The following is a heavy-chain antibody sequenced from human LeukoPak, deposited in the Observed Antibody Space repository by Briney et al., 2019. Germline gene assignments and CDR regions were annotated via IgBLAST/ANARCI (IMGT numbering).Heavy chain of an antibody. J-gene: IGHJ4*02. Sequence: SETLSLTCAVFGASFSGYYWGWIRQPPGKGLEWIGEINHIGSTNYNPSLKSRVTISVDTSKNQFSLKLGAVTAADTAVYYCARGLRPWGRDVSYWGQGTLVTVST. CDR2: INHIGST. CDR1: GASFSGYY. D-gene: IGHD3-16*01. CDR3: ARGLRPWGRDVSY. V-gene: IGHV4-34*01.